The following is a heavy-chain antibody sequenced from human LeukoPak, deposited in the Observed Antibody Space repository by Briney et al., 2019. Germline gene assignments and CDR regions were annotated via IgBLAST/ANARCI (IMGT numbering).Heavy chain of an antibody. D-gene: IGHD3-10*01. CDR2: INSGGSM. J-gene: IGHJ4*02. CDR1: GFIVSSNH. Sequence: GGSLRLSCAASGFIVSSNHMSLVRQAPGKGLEWVSVINSGGSMYYADSVKGRFTLSRDNSKNTLYLQMNSLRAEDTAVYYCAKDLAYYASGKQNYWGQGTLVTVSS. CDR3: AKDLAYYASGKQNY. V-gene: IGHV3-66*01.